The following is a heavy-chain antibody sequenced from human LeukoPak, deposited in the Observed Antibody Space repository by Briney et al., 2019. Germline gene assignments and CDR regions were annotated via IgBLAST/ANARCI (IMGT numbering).Heavy chain of an antibody. J-gene: IGHJ2*01. Sequence: SETLSLTCTVSGGSISSYYWSWIRQPAGKGLEWIGRIYTSGSTNYNPSLKSRVTISVDTSKNQFSLKLSSVTAADTAVYYCARGGYCSGGSCYLNYWYFDLWGRGTLVTVSS. V-gene: IGHV4-4*07. CDR1: GGSISSYY. D-gene: IGHD2-15*01. CDR2: IYTSGST. CDR3: ARGGYCSGGSCYLNYWYFDL.